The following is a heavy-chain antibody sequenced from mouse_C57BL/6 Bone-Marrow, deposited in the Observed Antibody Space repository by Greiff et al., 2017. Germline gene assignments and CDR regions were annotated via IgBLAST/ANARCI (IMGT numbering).Heavy chain of an antibody. J-gene: IGHJ3*01. V-gene: IGHV14-4*01. D-gene: IGHD1-1*01. CDR2: IDPENGDT. Sequence: VQLQQSGPELVKPGASVKLSCKASGYTFTSYDINWVKQRPEQGLEWIGWIDPENGDTEYASKFQGKATITADTSSNTAYLQLSSLTSEDTAVYYCTIYYYGSNAWFAYWGQGTLVTVSA. CDR3: TIYYYGSNAWFAY. CDR1: GYTFTSYD.